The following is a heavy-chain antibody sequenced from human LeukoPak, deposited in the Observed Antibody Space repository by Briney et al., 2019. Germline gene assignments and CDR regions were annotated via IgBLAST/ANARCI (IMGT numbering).Heavy chain of an antibody. D-gene: IGHD6-19*01. V-gene: IGHV4-4*07. CDR3: AKMGGSAPYFFDY. CDR2: IYTSGST. J-gene: IGHJ4*02. CDR1: GGSISSYY. Sequence: SETLSLTCTVSGGSISSYYWSWIRQPAGKGLEWIGRIYTSGSTGYNPSLKSRVTISMDKSKNQFSLKLRSVTAADTAMYYCAKMGGSAPYFFDYWGQGTLVTVSS.